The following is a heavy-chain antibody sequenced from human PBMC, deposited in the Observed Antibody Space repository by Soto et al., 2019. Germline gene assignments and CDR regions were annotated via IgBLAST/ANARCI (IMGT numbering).Heavy chain of an antibody. CDR3: ARGKGGNWNDEIDY. D-gene: IGHD1-1*01. CDR1: GFTFSSYG. Sequence: GSLRLSCAASGFTFSSYGMHWVRQAPGKGLEWVAVIWYDGSNKYYADSVKGRFTISRDNSKNTLYLQMNSLRAEDTAVYYCARGKGGNWNDEIDYWGQGTLVTVSS. J-gene: IGHJ4*02. CDR2: IWYDGSNK. V-gene: IGHV3-33*01.